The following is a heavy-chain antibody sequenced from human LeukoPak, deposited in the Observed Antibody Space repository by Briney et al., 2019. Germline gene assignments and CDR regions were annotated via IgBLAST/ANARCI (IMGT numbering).Heavy chain of an antibody. CDR1: GGSFSGYY. CDR2: INHSGST. V-gene: IGHV4-34*01. J-gene: IGHJ6*03. D-gene: IGHD5-18*01. CDR3: ARAGYSYGYGYYYMDV. Sequence: SETLSPTCAVYGGSFSGYYWSWIRQPPGKGLEWIGEINHSGSTNYNPSLKSRVTISVDTSKNQFSLKLSSVTAADTAVYYCARAGYSYGYGYYYMDVWGKGTTFTVSS.